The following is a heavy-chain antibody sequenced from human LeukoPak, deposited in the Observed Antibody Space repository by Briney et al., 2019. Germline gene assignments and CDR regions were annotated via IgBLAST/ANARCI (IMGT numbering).Heavy chain of an antibody. CDR2: IWYDGSNK. CDR1: GFTFRNHG. J-gene: IGHJ4*02. D-gene: IGHD6-6*01. CDR3: AREHSSSSGFDY. Sequence: GGSLRLSCAASGFTFRNHGMHWVRQAPGKGLEWVAVIWYDGSNKYYADSVKGRFTISRDNSKNTLYLQMNSLRAEDTAVYYCAREHSSSSGFDYWGQGTLVTVSS. V-gene: IGHV3-33*01.